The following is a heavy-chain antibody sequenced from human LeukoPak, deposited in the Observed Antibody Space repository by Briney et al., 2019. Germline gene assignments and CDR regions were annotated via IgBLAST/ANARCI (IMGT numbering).Heavy chain of an antibody. V-gene: IGHV3-64*05. J-gene: IGHJ4*02. D-gene: IGHD3-16*01. CDR2: ISSNGATT. CDR1: GFTFSSYA. Sequence: GGSLRLSCSASGFTFSSYAMHWVRQAPGKGLEYVSAISSNGATTYYADSVKGRFTISRDNSKNTLYFQMSSLRPEDTAVYYCVKIVMAGGYFDYWGQGILVTVSS. CDR3: VKIVMAGGYFDY.